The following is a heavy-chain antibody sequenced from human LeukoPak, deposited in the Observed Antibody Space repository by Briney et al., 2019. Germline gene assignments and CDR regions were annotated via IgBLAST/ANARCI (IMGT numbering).Heavy chain of an antibody. D-gene: IGHD3-16*01. CDR3: ARERTPIALKIMIIFDS. Sequence: VASVRVSCKVSGYTFTDYYIHWVRQAPGQGLEWMASINPHGGVTNSAQEFQGRVTVTRDASISTAYLELSGLRSDDTAVYYCARERTPIALKIMIIFDSWGQGTLITVSS. CDR1: GYTFTDYY. V-gene: IGHV1-2*02. CDR2: INPHGGVT. J-gene: IGHJ5*01.